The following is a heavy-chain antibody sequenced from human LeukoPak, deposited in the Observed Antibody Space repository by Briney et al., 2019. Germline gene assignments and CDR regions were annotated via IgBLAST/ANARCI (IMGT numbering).Heavy chain of an antibody. CDR3: ATGARGQWLVLGNWFDP. J-gene: IGHJ5*02. CDR1: GYTLTELS. Sequence: ASVKLSFKVSGYTLTELSMHWVRQAPGKGLEWMGGFDTEDGETIYAQKFQGRVTMTEDTSTDTAYMELSSLRSEDTAVYYCATGARGQWLVLGNWFDPWGQGTLVTVSS. D-gene: IGHD6-19*01. V-gene: IGHV1-24*01. CDR2: FDTEDGET.